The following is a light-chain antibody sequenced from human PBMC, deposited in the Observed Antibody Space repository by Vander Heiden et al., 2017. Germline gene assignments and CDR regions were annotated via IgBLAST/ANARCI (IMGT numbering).Light chain of an antibody. V-gene: IGLV2-14*03. Sequence: QSALTQPGYVSGSPGQSITISCSGTSSDIGAYRYVSWYQQHPGKAPKLMIYDVSLRPSGISNRFSGSKSGNTASLTISGLQAEDEADYYCSSYSSSTTPYVFGTGTKVTVL. CDR1: SSDIGAYRY. CDR3: SSYSSSTTPYV. CDR2: DVS. J-gene: IGLJ1*01.